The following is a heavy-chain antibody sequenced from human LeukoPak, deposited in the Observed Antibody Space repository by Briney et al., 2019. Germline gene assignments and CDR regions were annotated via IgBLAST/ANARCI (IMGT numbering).Heavy chain of an antibody. J-gene: IGHJ4*02. D-gene: IGHD6-13*01. CDR2: IFYSGTT. CDR3: ARQIIRGQYLVHFDY. V-gene: IGHV4-59*08. CDR1: DDSITNYY. Sequence: SETLSLTCTVSDDSITNYYWSWIRQPPGKGLEWIGHIFYSGTTYYNPSLKSRVTMSLDTSRSQFSLRLKSLTAADTAVYYCARQIIRGQYLVHFDYWSQGTLVTVSS.